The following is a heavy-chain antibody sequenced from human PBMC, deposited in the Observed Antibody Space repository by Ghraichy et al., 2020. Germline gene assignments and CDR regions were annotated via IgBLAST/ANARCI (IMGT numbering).Heavy chain of an antibody. V-gene: IGHV4-59*01. D-gene: IGHD1-26*01. CDR1: GGSISSYY. CDR3: ARSGYSGSYRPIDY. Sequence: SETLSLTCTVSGGSISSYYWSWIRQPPGKELEWIGYIYYSGSTNYNPSLRSRVTISVDTSKNQFSLKLSSVTAADTAVYFCARSGYSGSYRPIDYWGQGTLVTVSS. J-gene: IGHJ4*02. CDR2: IYYSGST.